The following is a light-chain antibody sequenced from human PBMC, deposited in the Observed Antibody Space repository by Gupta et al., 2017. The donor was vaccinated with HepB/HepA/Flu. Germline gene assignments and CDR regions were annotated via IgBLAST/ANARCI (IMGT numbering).Light chain of an antibody. V-gene: IGKV3-15*01. J-gene: IGKJ1*01. Sequence: ETVMTQFPATLSVSPGESATLSCRASQTVGRNLAWYQHKSGQAPVLLIYGASTRGTGVPDRFSGSGSQTEFTLTISSRQSEDLAIYYCQQENDWPRTFGQGTMVEIE. CDR1: QTVGRN. CDR3: QQENDWPRT. CDR2: GAS.